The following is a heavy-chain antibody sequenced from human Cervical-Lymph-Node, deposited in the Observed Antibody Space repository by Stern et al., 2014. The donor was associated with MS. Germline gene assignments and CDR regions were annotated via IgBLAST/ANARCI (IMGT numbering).Heavy chain of an antibody. Sequence: VQLVESGGAVVQPGRSLRLSCAASGFTFSSYGMHWVRQAPGQGLEWVTVISYDGNHKYYAPSVKGRFTISRDNSKNTLHLQMNSVTPDDTAIYYCARDYEDTSMLFDHWGQGTLVTVSS. J-gene: IGHJ4*02. D-gene: IGHD2-8*01. V-gene: IGHV3-30*03. CDR3: ARDYEDTSMLFDH. CDR2: ISYDGNHK. CDR1: GFTFSSYG.